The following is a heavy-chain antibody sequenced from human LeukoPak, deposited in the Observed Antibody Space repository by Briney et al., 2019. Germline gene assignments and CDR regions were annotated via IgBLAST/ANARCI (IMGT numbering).Heavy chain of an antibody. CDR3: ASDLYDYIWGTSLDF. CDR2: ISSNSANI. Sequence: GGSLRLSCAASGFTVSSNYTSWVRQAPGKGLEWVSSISSNSANIYYADSVRGRFTISRDNAQNSLYLQMNSLRAEDTAVYYCASDLYDYIWGTSLDFWGQGTLVTVS. V-gene: IGHV3-21*01. CDR1: GFTVSSNY. J-gene: IGHJ4*02. D-gene: IGHD3-16*01.